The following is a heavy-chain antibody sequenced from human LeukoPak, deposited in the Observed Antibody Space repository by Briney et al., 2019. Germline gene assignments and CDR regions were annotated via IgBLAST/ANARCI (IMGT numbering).Heavy chain of an antibody. CDR3: ARDYYDSSGYPTARWFDP. CDR1: GGTFSSYA. Sequence: ASVKVSCKASGGTFSSYAISWVRQAPGQGLEWMGGIIPIFGTANYAQKFQGRVTITADESTSIAYMELSSLRSEDTAVYYCARDYYDSSGYPTARWFDPWGQGTLVTVSS. J-gene: IGHJ5*02. D-gene: IGHD3-22*01. CDR2: IIPIFGTA. V-gene: IGHV1-69*13.